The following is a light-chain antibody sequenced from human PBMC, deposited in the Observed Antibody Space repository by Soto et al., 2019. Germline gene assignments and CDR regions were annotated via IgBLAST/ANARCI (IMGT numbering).Light chain of an antibody. Sequence: QSVLTQPASVSGSPGQSITISCTGTSSDVGGYNLVSWYQQHPGKAPELMIYEGSKRPSGVSNRFSGSKSGNTASLTISGLQAEDEADFYCCSYAGSSTVVFGGGTKLTVL. J-gene: IGLJ2*01. CDR3: CSYAGSSTVV. CDR2: EGS. CDR1: SSDVGGYNL. V-gene: IGLV2-23*03.